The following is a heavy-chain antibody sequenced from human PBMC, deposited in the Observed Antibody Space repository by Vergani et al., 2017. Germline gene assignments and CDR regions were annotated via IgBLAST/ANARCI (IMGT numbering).Heavy chain of an antibody. CDR3: AGPQGTSAYYYGGFDY. CDR2: ISSDGGST. V-gene: IGHV3-11*01. Sequence: QVQLVESGGGLVKPGGSLRLSCAASGFTFSDYYMSWIRQAPGKGLEWVSTISSDGGSTYYADSVKGRFTISRDNSKNTPSLQMNSLTAEDTAIYYCAGPQGTSAYYYGGFDYWGQGILVTVSS. D-gene: IGHD3-22*01. J-gene: IGHJ4*02. CDR1: GFTFSDYY.